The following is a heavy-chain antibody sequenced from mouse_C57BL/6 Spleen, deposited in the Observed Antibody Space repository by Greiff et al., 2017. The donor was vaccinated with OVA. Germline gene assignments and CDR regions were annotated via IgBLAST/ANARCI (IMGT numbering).Heavy chain of an antibody. CDR1: GFTFSDYG. J-gene: IGHJ4*01. Sequence: EVNVVESGGGLVKPGGSLKLSCAASGFTFSDYGMHWVRQAPEKGLEWVAYISSGSSTIYYADTVKGRFTISRDNAKNTLFLQMTSLRSEDTAMYYCARETGFYAMDYWGQGTSVTVSS. CDR3: ARETGFYAMDY. V-gene: IGHV5-17*01. CDR2: ISSGSSTI. D-gene: IGHD2-2*01.